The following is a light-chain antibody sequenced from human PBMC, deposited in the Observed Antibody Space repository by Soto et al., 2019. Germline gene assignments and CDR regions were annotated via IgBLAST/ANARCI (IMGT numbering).Light chain of an antibody. Sequence: QLVLTQPASVSGSPGQSITISCTGTSNDVGGYDHVSWYQQYPGKAPKLIIHDVSNRPSGVSNRFSGSKSGNTASLTISGLQAEDEADYYCCSYAGSSPYVFGTGTKVTVL. CDR2: DVS. V-gene: IGLV2-14*03. J-gene: IGLJ1*01. CDR1: SNDVGGYDH. CDR3: CSYAGSSPYV.